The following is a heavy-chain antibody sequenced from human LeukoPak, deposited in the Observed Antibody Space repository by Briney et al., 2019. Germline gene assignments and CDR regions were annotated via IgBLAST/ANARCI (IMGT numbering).Heavy chain of an antibody. Sequence: ASVKVSCKASGYTFTSYYMHWVRQAPGQGLEWTGIINPSGGSTSYAQKFQGRVTMTRDTSTSTVYMELSSLRSEDTAVYYCARGPDYYDSSGYYPDYWGQGTLVTVSS. D-gene: IGHD3-22*01. J-gene: IGHJ4*02. V-gene: IGHV1-46*01. CDR1: GYTFTSYY. CDR2: INPSGGST. CDR3: ARGPDYYDSSGYYPDY.